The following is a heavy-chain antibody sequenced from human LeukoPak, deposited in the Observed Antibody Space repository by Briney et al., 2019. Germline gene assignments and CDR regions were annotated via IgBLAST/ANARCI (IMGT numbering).Heavy chain of an antibody. J-gene: IGHJ6*03. CDR1: GGSISSYY. V-gene: IGHV4-59*01. CDR2: IYYSGST. CDR3: ARLRIQLWGDYYYYMDV. D-gene: IGHD5-18*01. Sequence: SEALSLTCTVSGGSISSYYWSWIRQPPGKGLEWIGYIYYSGSTNYNPSLKSRVTISVDTSKNQFSLKLSSVTAADTAVYYCARLRIQLWGDYYYYMDVWGKGTTVTVSS.